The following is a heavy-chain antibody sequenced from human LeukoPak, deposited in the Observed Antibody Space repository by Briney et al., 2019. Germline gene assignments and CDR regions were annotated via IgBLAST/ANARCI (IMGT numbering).Heavy chain of an antibody. V-gene: IGHV4-61*02. CDR1: GGSVSSGSYY. CDR2: IYTSGST. J-gene: IGHJ4*02. D-gene: IGHD2-15*01. Sequence: SETLSLTCTVSGGSVSSGSYYWSWIRQPAGKGLEWIGRIYTSGSTNYNPSLKSRVTISVDTSKNQFSLKLSSVTAADTAVYYCAREIAYCSGGSCTYYFDYWGQGTLVTVSS. CDR3: AREIAYCSGGSCTYYFDY.